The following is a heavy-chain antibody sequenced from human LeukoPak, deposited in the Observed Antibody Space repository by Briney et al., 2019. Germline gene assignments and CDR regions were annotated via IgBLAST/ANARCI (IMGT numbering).Heavy chain of an antibody. Sequence: GESLKISCKGFGYSFTTYWIGWVRQMPGKGLEWMGIIYPGDSDTRYSPSFQGQVTISADKSISTAYLQWSSLKASDTAMYYCAKGGSYSGYPLGYWGQGTLDTVSS. D-gene: IGHD5-12*01. J-gene: IGHJ4*02. CDR1: GYSFTTYW. CDR3: AKGGSYSGYPLGY. CDR2: IYPGDSDT. V-gene: IGHV5-51*01.